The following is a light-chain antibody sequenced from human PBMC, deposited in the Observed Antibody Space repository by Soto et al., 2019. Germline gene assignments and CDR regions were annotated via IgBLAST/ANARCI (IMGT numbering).Light chain of an antibody. Sequence: IQRTQSPSTLSASVGDRVTITCRASHNIERWMAWYQQKPGKDPSRRIFDASTLHSGVPSRISGSGSGTDFTLTISSLQPEDFATYYCQQLAISTPVGQGTKVDLK. J-gene: IGKJ1*01. V-gene: IGKV1-5*01. CDR1: HNIERW. CDR2: DAS. CDR3: QQLAISTP.